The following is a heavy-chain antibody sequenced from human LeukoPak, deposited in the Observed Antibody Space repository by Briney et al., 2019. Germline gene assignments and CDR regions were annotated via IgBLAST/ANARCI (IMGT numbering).Heavy chain of an antibody. CDR2: TWYDGSNK. D-gene: IGHD6-6*01. J-gene: IGHJ4*02. CDR1: GFTFSSYG. CDR3: AKDLVRSSSIIDY. Sequence: PGRSLRLSCAASGFTFSSYGMHWVRQAPGKGLEWVAVTWYDGSNKYYADSVKGRFTISRDNSKNTLYLQMNSLRAEDTAVYYCAKDLVRSSSIIDYWGQGTLVTVSS. V-gene: IGHV3-33*06.